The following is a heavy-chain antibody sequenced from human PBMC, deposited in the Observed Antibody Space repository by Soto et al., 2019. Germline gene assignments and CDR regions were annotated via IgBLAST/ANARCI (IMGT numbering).Heavy chain of an antibody. Sequence: QVQLVESGGGVVQPGRSLRLSCAASGFTFSSYAMHWVRQAPGKGLEWVAVISYDGSNNYYADSVKGRFTISRDNSQYTLYLQMNSLRAADTAVYYGARVPDYDDYWGQGTLVTVSS. CDR3: ARVPDYDDY. CDR2: ISYDGSNN. CDR1: GFTFSSYA. J-gene: IGHJ4*02. V-gene: IGHV3-30-3*01.